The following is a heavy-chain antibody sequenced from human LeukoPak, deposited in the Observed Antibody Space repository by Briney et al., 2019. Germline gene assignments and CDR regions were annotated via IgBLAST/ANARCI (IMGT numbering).Heavy chain of an antibody. CDR2: INHSGST. V-gene: IGHV4-34*01. J-gene: IGHJ4*02. CDR1: GGSFSGYY. CDR3: TTGYIWFGESADY. D-gene: IGHD3-10*01. Sequence: SETLSLTCAVYGGSFSGYYWSWIRQPPGKGLEWIGEINHSGSTNYNPSLKSRVTISVDTSKNQFSLKLSSVTAEDTAVYYCTTGYIWFGESADYWGQGTLVTVSS.